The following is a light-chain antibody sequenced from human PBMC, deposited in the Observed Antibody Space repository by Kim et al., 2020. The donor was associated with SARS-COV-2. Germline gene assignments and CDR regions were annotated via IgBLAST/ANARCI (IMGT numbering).Light chain of an antibody. CDR3: QQKGRSWT. Sequence: SPGERATLTCRASQSVSSSDLAWYKQKPGQSPRLLIYGASSRATGIPDRCSGSGSGTDFTLTISRMEPEDFAVYYCQQKGRSWTFGQGTKVDIK. CDR1: QSVSSSD. V-gene: IGKV3-20*01. J-gene: IGKJ1*01. CDR2: GAS.